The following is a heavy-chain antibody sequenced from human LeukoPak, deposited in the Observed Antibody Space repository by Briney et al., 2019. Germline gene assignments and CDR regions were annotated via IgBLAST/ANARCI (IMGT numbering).Heavy chain of an antibody. Sequence: GGSLRLSCAASGFTFDDYAMHWVRQAPGKGLEWVSLISWDGGSTYYADSVKGRFTISRDNAKNTLYLQMNSLRAEDTAVYYCARVLGEGYYYDSSGYFNWGQGTLVTVSS. CDR3: ARVLGEGYYYDSSGYFN. CDR2: ISWDGGST. D-gene: IGHD3-22*01. J-gene: IGHJ4*02. V-gene: IGHV3-43D*03. CDR1: GFTFDDYA.